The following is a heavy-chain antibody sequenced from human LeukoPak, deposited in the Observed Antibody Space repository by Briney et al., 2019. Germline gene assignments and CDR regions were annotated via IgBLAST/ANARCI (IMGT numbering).Heavy chain of an antibody. CDR2: IYYSGST. V-gene: IGHV4-61*05. CDR3: ARSAGIYSSSWYLDY. CDR1: GGSISSSSYY. D-gene: IGHD6-13*01. J-gene: IGHJ4*02. Sequence: SETLSLTCTVSGGSISSSSYYWGWIRQPPGKGLEWIGYIYYSGSTNYNPSLKSRVTISVDTSKNQFSLKLSSVTAADTAVYYCARSAGIYSSSWYLDYWGQGTLVTVSS.